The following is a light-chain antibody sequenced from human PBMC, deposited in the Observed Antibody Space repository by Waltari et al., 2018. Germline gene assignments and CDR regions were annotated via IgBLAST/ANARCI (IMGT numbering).Light chain of an antibody. J-gene: IGLJ3*02. Sequence: QVVLTQSPSASASLGASVTLTCTRSSRYGHFASAWPRPQPETCPRYLMKLNSDGSHNKGDGIPDRFSGSSSGAERYLTISSLQSEDEADYYCQTWGTGTYWVFGGGTKLTVL. CDR3: QTWGTGTYWV. CDR2: LNSDGSH. CDR1: SRYGHFA. V-gene: IGLV4-69*01.